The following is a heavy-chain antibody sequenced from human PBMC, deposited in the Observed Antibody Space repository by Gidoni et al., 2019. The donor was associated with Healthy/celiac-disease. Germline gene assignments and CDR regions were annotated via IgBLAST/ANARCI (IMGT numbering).Heavy chain of an antibody. D-gene: IGHD3-3*01. CDR1: GYTFTSYY. Sequence: QVQLVQSGAEVKKPGASVKVSCKASGYTFTSYYMHWVRPAPGQGLEWMGIINPSGGSTSYAQKFQGRVTMTRYTSTSTVYMELSSLSSEDTAVYYCARGCTIFGLGYWGQGTLVTVSS. J-gene: IGHJ4*02. CDR3: ARGCTIFGLGY. V-gene: IGHV1-46*01. CDR2: INPSGGST.